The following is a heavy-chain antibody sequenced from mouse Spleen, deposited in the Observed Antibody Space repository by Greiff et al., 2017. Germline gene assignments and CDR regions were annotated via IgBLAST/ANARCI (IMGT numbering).Heavy chain of an antibody. V-gene: IGHV1-50*01. Sequence: VQLQQPGAELVKPGASVKLSCKASGYTFTSYWMQWVKQRPGQGLEWIGEIDPSDSYTNYNQKFKGKATLTVDTSSSTAYMQLSSLTSEDSAVYYCARKGSYYSYDHLAYWGQGTLVTVSA. D-gene: IGHD2-12*01. CDR2: IDPSDSYT. J-gene: IGHJ3*01. CDR3: ARKGSYYSYDHLAY. CDR1: GYTFTSYW.